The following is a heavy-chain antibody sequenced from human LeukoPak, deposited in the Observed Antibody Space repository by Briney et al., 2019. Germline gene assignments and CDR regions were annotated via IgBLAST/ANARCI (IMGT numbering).Heavy chain of an antibody. D-gene: IGHD6-13*01. CDR2: INPNSGGT. J-gene: IGHJ6*03. V-gene: IGHV1-2*06. CDR1: GYTFTGYY. CDR3: ARVDSSWWGDYYYYYMDV. Sequence: ASVKVSCKASGYTFTGYYMHWVRQAPGQGLEWMRRINPNSGGTNYAQKFQGRVTMTRDTSISTTYMELSRLRSDDTAVYYCARVDSSWWGDYYYYYMDVWGKGTTVTVSS.